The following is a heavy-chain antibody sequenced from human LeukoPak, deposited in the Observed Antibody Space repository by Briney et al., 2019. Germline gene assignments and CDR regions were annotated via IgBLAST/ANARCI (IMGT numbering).Heavy chain of an antibody. CDR3: ARIYCSSTNCYRHFDC. CDR1: GFTFW. CDR2: MKQDGSEK. Sequence: GGSLRLSCTASGFTFWMTWVRQAPGKGLEWVANMKQDGSEKYYVDSVKGRFTISRDNAKNSLYLQMNSLRAEDTAVYYCARIYCSSTNCYRHFDCWGQGTLVTVSS. D-gene: IGHD2-2*01. J-gene: IGHJ4*02. V-gene: IGHV3-7*01.